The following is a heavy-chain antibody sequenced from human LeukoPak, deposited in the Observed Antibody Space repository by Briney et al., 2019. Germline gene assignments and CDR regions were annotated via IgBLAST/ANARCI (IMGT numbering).Heavy chain of an antibody. D-gene: IGHD6-6*01. V-gene: IGHV3-30*02. J-gene: IGHJ5*02. CDR3: ITSSSLPFGS. CDR2: IRYDGSNK. Sequence: PGGSLRLSCAASGFTFSSYGMHWVRQAPGKGLEWVAFIRYDGSNKYYTDSVKGRFTISRDNSKNTLCLQMNSLKAEDTAVYYCITSSSLPFGSWGQGTLVTVSS. CDR1: GFTFSSYG.